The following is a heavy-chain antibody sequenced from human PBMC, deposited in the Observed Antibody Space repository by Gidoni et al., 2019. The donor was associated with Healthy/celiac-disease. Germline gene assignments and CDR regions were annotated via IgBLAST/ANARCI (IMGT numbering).Heavy chain of an antibody. CDR1: GFTFSSYA. V-gene: IGHV3-30-3*01. D-gene: IGHD3-3*01. CDR2: ISYDGSNK. CDR3: ARDRPGYYDFWSGYLDY. Sequence: QVQLVESGGGVVQPGRSLRLPCAASGFTFSSYAMHWVRQAPGQGLEWVAVISYDGSNKYYADSVKGRFTISRDNSKNTLYLQMNSLRAEDTAVYYCARDRPGYYDFWSGYLDYWGQGTLVTVSS. J-gene: IGHJ4*02.